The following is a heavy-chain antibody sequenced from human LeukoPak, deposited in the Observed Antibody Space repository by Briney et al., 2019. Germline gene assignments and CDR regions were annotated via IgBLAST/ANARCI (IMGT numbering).Heavy chain of an antibody. CDR3: ARAEGDYDPLNWIDP. D-gene: IGHD3-16*01. CDR1: GYIFTNHA. J-gene: IGHJ5*02. V-gene: IGHV1-18*01. Sequence: ASVTVSCKASGYIFTNHAITWVRQAPGQGLEWMGWISGHTGNTIYAQKVQGRLTMTTDTSTSTAYMELRSQTSDDTAVYYCARAEGDYDPLNWIDPWGQGTRVTVSS. CDR2: ISGHTGNT.